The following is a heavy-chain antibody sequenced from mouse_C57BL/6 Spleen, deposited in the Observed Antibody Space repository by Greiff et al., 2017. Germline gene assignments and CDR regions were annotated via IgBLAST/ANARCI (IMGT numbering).Heavy chain of an antibody. D-gene: IGHD2-3*01. V-gene: IGHV1-69*01. Sequence: QVQLQQPGAELVMPGASVKLSCKASGYTFTSYWMHWVKQRPGQGLEWIGEIDPSDSYTNYNQKFKGKSTLTVDKSSSTAYMQLSSLTSEDSAVYYCARGSDGYYMGAMDYWCQGTSVTVSS. J-gene: IGHJ4*01. CDR3: ARGSDGYYMGAMDY. CDR1: GYTFTSYW. CDR2: IDPSDSYT.